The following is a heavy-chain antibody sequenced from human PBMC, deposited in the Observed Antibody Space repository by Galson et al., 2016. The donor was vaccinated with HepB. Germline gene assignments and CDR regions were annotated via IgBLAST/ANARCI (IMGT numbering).Heavy chain of an antibody. D-gene: IGHD3-10*01. CDR1: GGSISSYY. V-gene: IGHV4-59*01. CDR2: IYYIGST. Sequence: LSLTCTVSGGSISSYYWSWIRPPPGKGLEWIGFIYYIGSTNYNSTLKSRVTISVDTSKNQFSLELTSVTAADTAVYYCGRGASYPDFWGQGKLVTVSS. CDR3: GRGASYPDF. J-gene: IGHJ4*02.